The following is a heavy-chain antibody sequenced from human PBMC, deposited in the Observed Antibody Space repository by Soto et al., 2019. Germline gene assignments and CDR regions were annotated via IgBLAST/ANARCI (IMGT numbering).Heavy chain of an antibody. Sequence: EVQLLESGGGLVQPGGSLSLSCGASGFTFSSYAMSWVRQAPGKGLEWVSAISGSGGGTYYADSVEGRFTISSDNSKNTLDRHMNCLRAEDSAVYYCASYSSGFYWGQGTLVTVSS. CDR1: GFTFSSYA. CDR3: ASYSSGFY. J-gene: IGHJ4*02. CDR2: ISGSGGGT. D-gene: IGHD6-19*01. V-gene: IGHV3-23*01.